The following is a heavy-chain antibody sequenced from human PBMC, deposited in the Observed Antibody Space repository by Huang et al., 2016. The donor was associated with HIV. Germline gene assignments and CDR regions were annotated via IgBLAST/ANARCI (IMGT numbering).Heavy chain of an antibody. CDR3: GMASAYREYGADF. CDR2: IRSDVVET. V-gene: IGHV3-7*01. CDR1: GVTFGDYW. Sequence: MVESGGGLVQPGGSLRLSCSASGVTFGDYWMLWVRLAPGKGLRWMTKIRSDVVETYDVAAVMGRVTTSRDNAGISVYLQMDNLRVDYTAVYYCGMASAYREYGADFWGQGTLVTVSS. D-gene: IGHD4-17*01. J-gene: IGHJ4*02.